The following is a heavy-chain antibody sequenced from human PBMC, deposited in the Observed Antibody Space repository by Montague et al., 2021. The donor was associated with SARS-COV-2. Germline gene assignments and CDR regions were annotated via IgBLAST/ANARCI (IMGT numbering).Heavy chain of an antibody. CDR2: IYSGGDT. CDR3: ARGGVGATWAFDI. J-gene: IGHJ3*02. D-gene: IGHD1-26*01. CDR1: VFTVNSNY. Sequence: SLRLSCSASVFTVNSNYMSWVRQAPGKGLEWVALIYSGGDTTYAVSVXDRFTISRDNSKNTLYLQMNSLRVEDTAVFYCARGGVGATWAFDIWGQGTMVTVSS. V-gene: IGHV3-53*01.